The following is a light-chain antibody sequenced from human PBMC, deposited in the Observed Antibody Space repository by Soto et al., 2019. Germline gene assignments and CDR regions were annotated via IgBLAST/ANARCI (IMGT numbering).Light chain of an antibody. Sequence: QSVLTQPRSVSGSPGQSVTISCTGTSSDVGGYNFVSWYQRHPGKAPKIMIYDVNKRPSGVPDRFSGSKSGNTASLTISGLQAEDEADFYCCSYAGSYWVFGGGTKLPVL. CDR2: DVN. V-gene: IGLV2-11*01. CDR1: SSDVGGYNF. CDR3: CSYAGSYWV. J-gene: IGLJ3*02.